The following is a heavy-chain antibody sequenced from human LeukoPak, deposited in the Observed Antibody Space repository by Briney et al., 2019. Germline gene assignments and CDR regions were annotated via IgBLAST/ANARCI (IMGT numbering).Heavy chain of an antibody. CDR2: IYYSGKT. V-gene: IGHV4-59*08. CDR1: GGSISSDY. CDR3: ARAFYDSPVDY. D-gene: IGHD3-22*01. Sequence: PSETLSLTCTVSGGSISSDYWIWIRQPPGKGLESIGYIYYSGKTNYNPSLKSRVTISVDTSKNQFSLKLSSVTAADTAVYYCARAFYDSPVDYWGQGTLVTVSS. J-gene: IGHJ4*02.